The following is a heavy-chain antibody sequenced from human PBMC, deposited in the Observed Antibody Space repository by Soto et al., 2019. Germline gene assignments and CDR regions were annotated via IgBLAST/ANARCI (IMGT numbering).Heavy chain of an antibody. CDR1: GYSFTSYW. Sequence: PGESPKISCKGSGYSFTSYWIGWVRQMPGKGLEWMGIIYPGDSDTRYSPSFQGQVTISADKSISTAYLQWSSLKASDTAMYYCARRRGGDTAIRYGMDVWGQGTTVTVSS. CDR3: ARRRGGDTAIRYGMDV. V-gene: IGHV5-51*01. J-gene: IGHJ6*02. CDR2: IYPGDSDT. D-gene: IGHD5-18*01.